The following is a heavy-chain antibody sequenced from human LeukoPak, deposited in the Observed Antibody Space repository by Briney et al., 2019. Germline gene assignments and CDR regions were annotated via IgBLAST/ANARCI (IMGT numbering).Heavy chain of an antibody. CDR1: GGSISSYY. Sequence: SETLSLTCTVSGGSISSYYWSWIRQPAGKGLEWIGRIYTSGSTNYNPSLKSRVTMSVDTSKNRFSLKLSSVTAADTAVYYCARDNSGSYTPDAFDIWGQGTMVTVSS. D-gene: IGHD1-26*01. V-gene: IGHV4-4*07. J-gene: IGHJ3*02. CDR2: IYTSGST. CDR3: ARDNSGSYTPDAFDI.